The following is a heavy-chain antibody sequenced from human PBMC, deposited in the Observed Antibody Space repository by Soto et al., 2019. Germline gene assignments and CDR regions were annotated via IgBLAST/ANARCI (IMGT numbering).Heavy chain of an antibody. Sequence: PSGTLSLTCTVSGGSIISGGYYWSWIRQHPGKGLEWIGYIYYSGSTYYNPSLKSRVTISVDTSKNQFSLKLSSVTAADTAVYYCARVEGRITMVRGVKGWFDPWGQGTLVTVSS. J-gene: IGHJ5*02. CDR1: GGSIISGGYY. V-gene: IGHV4-31*03. D-gene: IGHD3-10*01. CDR3: ARVEGRITMVRGVKGWFDP. CDR2: IYYSGST.